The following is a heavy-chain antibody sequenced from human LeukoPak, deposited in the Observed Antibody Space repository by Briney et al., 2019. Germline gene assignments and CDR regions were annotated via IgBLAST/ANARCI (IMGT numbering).Heavy chain of an antibody. V-gene: IGHV4-34*01. J-gene: IGHJ6*03. CDR3: ASEYYYYYTDV. CDR2: INHSGST. CDR1: GGSFSGYY. Sequence: SETLSLTCAVYGGSFSGYYWSWIRQPPGKGLEWIGEINHSGSTNYNPSLKSRVTMSVDTSKNQFSLKLSSVTAADTAVYYCASEYYYYYTDVWGKGTTVTVSS.